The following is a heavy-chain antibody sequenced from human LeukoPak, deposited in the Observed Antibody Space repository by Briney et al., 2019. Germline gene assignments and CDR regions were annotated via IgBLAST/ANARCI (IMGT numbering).Heavy chain of an antibody. CDR2: ITATSSYI. CDR3: AKALNRNSPPYFDL. D-gene: IGHD1-14*01. CDR1: GFTFSSSG. J-gene: IGHJ4*02. Sequence: GGSLRLSCAGSGFTFSSSGLNWVRQAPGKGLEWVSSITATSSYIYYADSVKGRFTISRDNAKNSLYLQMNSLRAEDTAVYYCAKALNRNSPPYFDLWGQGTLVTVSS. V-gene: IGHV3-21*06.